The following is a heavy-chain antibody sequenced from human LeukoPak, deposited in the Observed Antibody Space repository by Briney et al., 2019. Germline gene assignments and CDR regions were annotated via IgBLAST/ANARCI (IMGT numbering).Heavy chain of an antibody. CDR2: ISWNSGSI. V-gene: IGHV3-9*03. Sequence: GGSLRLSCAASGFTFDDYAMHWVRQAPGKGLEWVSGISWNSGSIGYADSVKGRFTISRDNAKNSLYLQMNSLRAEDMALYYCAKGHCSGGSCYSRLENYFDYWGQGTLVTVSS. D-gene: IGHD2-15*01. J-gene: IGHJ4*02. CDR1: GFTFDDYA. CDR3: AKGHCSGGSCYSRLENYFDY.